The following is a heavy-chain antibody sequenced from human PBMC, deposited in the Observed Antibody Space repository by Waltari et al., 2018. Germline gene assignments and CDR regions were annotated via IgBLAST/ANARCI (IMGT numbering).Heavy chain of an antibody. V-gene: IGHV1-3*01. CDR1: GYTFTSYA. D-gene: IGHD6-6*01. Sequence: QVQLVQSGAEVKKPGASVKVSCKASGYTFTSYAMHWVRQAPGQRLEWMGWINAGNGNTKYSQKFQGRVTITRDTSASTAYMELSSLRSEDTAVYYCARGGSSIAARTRHWYFDLWGRGTLVTVSS. CDR2: INAGNGNT. CDR3: ARGGSSIAARTRHWYFDL. J-gene: IGHJ2*01.